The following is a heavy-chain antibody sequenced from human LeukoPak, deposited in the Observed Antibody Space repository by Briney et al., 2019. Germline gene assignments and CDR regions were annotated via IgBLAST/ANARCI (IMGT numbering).Heavy chain of an antibody. CDR3: AREITRGYYFDY. CDR2: ISSSSTYT. CDR1: GFTFDDYG. D-gene: IGHD3-10*01. Sequence: RPGGSLRLSCAASGFTFDDYGMNWVRQAPGKGLEGVSYISSSSTYTNSADSVKGRFTISRDNAKNSLYLQMNSLRAEDTAVYYCAREITRGYYFDYWGQGTLVTVSS. J-gene: IGHJ4*02. V-gene: IGHV3-48*04.